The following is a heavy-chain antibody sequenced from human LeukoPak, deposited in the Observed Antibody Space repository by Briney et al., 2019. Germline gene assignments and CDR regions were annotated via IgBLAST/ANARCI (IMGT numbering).Heavy chain of an antibody. CDR2: ISYDGSNK. J-gene: IGHJ4*02. CDR1: GFTFSSYG. CDR3: AKAPTAILPNWNYCDY. D-gene: IGHD2-2*02. V-gene: IGHV3-30*18. Sequence: GGSLRLSCAASGFTFSSYGMHWVRQAPGKGLEWVAVISYDGSNKYYADSVKGRFTISRDNSKNTLYLQMNSLRAEDTAVYYCAKAPTAILPNWNYCDYWGQGTLVAVSS.